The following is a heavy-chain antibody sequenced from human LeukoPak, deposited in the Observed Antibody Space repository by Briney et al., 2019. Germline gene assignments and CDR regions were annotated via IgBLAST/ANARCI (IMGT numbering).Heavy chain of an antibody. CDR3: ARHTSGTTLAFDI. D-gene: IGHD1-7*01. CDR2: IDPSDSYT. V-gene: IGHV5-10-1*01. Sequence: GESLKISRKGSGYSFTSYWISWVRQMPGKGLEWMGRIDPSDSYTNYSPSFQGHVTISADKSISTAYLQWSSLKASDTAMYYCARHTSGTTLAFDIWGQGTMVTVSS. J-gene: IGHJ3*02. CDR1: GYSFTSYW.